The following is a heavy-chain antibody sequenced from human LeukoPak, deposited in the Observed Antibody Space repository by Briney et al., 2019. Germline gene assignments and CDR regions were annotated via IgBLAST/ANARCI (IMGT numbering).Heavy chain of an antibody. Sequence: PSETLSLTCTVSGGSISSYYWSWIQQPPGKGLEGIGYIYYSGSTHYNPSLKSRLTISAATSKNQLSLKLSSLTAADTAVYYCARDYPLAYGVPGEASSDYWGQGTLVTVSS. J-gene: IGHJ4*02. CDR1: GGSISSYY. CDR2: IYYSGST. V-gene: IGHV4-59*01. D-gene: IGHD4-17*01. CDR3: ARDYPLAYGVPGEASSDY.